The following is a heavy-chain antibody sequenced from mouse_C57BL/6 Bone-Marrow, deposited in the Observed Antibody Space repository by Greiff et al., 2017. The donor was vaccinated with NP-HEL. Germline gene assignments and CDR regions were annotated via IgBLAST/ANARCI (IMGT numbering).Heavy chain of an antibody. D-gene: IGHD3-3*01. J-gene: IGHJ3*01. CDR1: GYAFTNYL. V-gene: IGHV1-54*01. Sequence: QVQLQQSGAELVRPGTSVKVSCKASGYAFTNYLIEWVKQRPGQGLEWIGVINPGSGGTNYNEKFKGKATLTADKSSSTAYMQLSRLTSEDSAVYFCAREGGGRAYWGQGTLVTVSA. CDR3: AREGGGRAY. CDR2: INPGSGGT.